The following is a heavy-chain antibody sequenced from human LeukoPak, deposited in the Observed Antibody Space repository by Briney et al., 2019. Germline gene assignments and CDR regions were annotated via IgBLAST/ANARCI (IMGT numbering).Heavy chain of an antibody. D-gene: IGHD3-9*01. V-gene: IGHV3-48*04. CDR3: AKDPHYDILTGHLHYFDY. CDR2: ISSSSSTI. Sequence: PGGSLRLSCAASGFTFSSYSMNWVRQAPGKGLEWVSYISSSSSTIYYADSVKGRFTISRDNAKNSLYLQMNSLRAEDTAVYYCAKDPHYDILTGHLHYFDYWGQGTLVTVSS. CDR1: GFTFSSYS. J-gene: IGHJ4*02.